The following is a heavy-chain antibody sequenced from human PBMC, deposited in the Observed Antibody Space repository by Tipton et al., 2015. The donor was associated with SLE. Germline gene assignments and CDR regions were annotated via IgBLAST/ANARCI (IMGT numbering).Heavy chain of an antibody. Sequence: TLSLTCTVSGGSFSSGDYYWTWIRQPPGKGLEWIGSINHSGSTNYNPSLKSRVTISVDTSKNQFSLKLSSVTAADTAVYYCAREGGKSWAMGATEEYFQHWGQGTLVTVSS. J-gene: IGHJ1*01. V-gene: IGHV4-39*07. CDR2: INHSGST. D-gene: IGHD1-26*01. CDR1: GGSFSSGDYY. CDR3: AREGGKSWAMGATEEYFQH.